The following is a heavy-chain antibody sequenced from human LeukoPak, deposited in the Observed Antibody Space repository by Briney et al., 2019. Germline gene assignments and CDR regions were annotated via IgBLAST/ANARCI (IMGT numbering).Heavy chain of an antibody. D-gene: IGHD6-19*01. CDR1: GGSISSGDYY. CDR2: IYYSGST. V-gene: IGHV4-61*08. CDR3: ARDDSGWYGSNYYYGMDV. Sequence: SETLSLTCTVSGGSISSGDYYWSWIRQPPGKGLEWIGYIYYSGSTNYNPSLKSRVTISVDTSKNQFSLKLSSVTAADTAVYYCARDDSGWYGSNYYYGMDVWGQGTTVTVSS. J-gene: IGHJ6*02.